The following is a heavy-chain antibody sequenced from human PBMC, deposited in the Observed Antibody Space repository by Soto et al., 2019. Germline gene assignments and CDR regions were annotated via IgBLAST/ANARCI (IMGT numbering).Heavy chain of an antibody. V-gene: IGHV4-61*01. CDR1: GDSVSSGSYC. CDR2: IYTSGST. J-gene: IGHJ4*02. CDR3: ARTNSRGAWAAWY. Sequence: QVQLQESGPGLVKPSETLSLTCTVSGDSVSSGSYCWIWVRQPPGKGLEWIGYIYTSGSTDYNPSLESRVSMSVDTSRNQFSLKMTSVTAADTAMYYCARTNSRGAWAAWYWGQGILVTVSS. D-gene: IGHD3-22*01.